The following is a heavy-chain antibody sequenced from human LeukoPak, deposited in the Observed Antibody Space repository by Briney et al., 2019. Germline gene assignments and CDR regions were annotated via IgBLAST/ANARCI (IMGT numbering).Heavy chain of an antibody. CDR1: GFTCSSYT. J-gene: IGHJ4*02. D-gene: IGHD5-18*01. V-gene: IGHV3-48*02. Sequence: GGSLRLSCTASGFTCSSYTMNWVRQAPGKGLEWVSTVSDSFNKHYSDSVKGRFTISRDNAGNSLYLQMNSLRDEDTAVYYCARYGLHTAHFGYSGQGTLVTVSS. CDR3: ARYGLHTAHFGY. CDR2: VSDSFNK.